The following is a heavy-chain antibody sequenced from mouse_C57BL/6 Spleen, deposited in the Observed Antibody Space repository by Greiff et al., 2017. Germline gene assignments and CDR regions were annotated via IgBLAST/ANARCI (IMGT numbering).Heavy chain of an antibody. CDR1: GYSITSGYY. Sequence: EVQLVESGPGLVKPSQSLSLTCSVTGYSITSGYYWNWIRQFPGNKLEWMGYISYDGSNNYNPSLKNRISITRDTSKNQFFLKLNSVTTEVTATYYCAGKLRYYFDYWGQGTTLTVSS. D-gene: IGHD4-1*01. J-gene: IGHJ2*01. CDR3: AGKLRYYFDY. CDR2: ISYDGSN. V-gene: IGHV3-6*01.